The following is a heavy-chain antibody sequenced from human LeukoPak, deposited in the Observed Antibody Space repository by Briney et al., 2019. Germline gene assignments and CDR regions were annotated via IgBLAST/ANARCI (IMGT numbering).Heavy chain of an antibody. CDR1: GFTFRNYR. V-gene: IGHV3-7*01. CDR3: ARDGGLNTNFDC. CDR2: TKPDGSAE. J-gene: IGHJ4*02. D-gene: IGHD2-15*01. Sequence: PGGSLRLSCAASGFTFRNYRMGWVRQAPGKGLEWVANTKPDGSAEYYADSVRGRFTTSRDNANNFLYLQMNSLRAEDTAVYYCARDGGLNTNFDCWGQGTLVTVSS.